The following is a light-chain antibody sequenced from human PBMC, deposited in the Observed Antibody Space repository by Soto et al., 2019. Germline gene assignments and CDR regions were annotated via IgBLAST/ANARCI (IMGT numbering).Light chain of an antibody. CDR1: QSISSY. CDR3: QQHNSFSIT. V-gene: IGKV1-5*03. CDR2: EAS. Sequence: GDTVTITCRTSQSISSYLSWYQQKPGKAPKLLIYEASSLESGIPSRFSGSGSGTEFTLTISSLQADDFATYYCQQHNSFSITFGQGTRLEIK. J-gene: IGKJ5*01.